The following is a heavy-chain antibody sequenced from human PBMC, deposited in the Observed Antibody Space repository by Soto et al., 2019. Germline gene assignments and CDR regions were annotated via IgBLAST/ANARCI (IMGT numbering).Heavy chain of an antibody. CDR2: IWYDGNTK. J-gene: IGHJ6*02. D-gene: IGHD6-19*01. CDR1: GFTFNTYG. CDR3: ARPLVAPVAGPYYYGMDV. Sequence: QIQLVESGGGVVQPGRSLRLSCAASGFTFNTYGFNWVRQAPGKGLEWVAVIWYDGNTKYYADSVKGRFTISRDNLKNTLYLQMNTLSADDTAVYYCARPLVAPVAGPYYYGMDVWGQGTTVTVSS. V-gene: IGHV3-33*01.